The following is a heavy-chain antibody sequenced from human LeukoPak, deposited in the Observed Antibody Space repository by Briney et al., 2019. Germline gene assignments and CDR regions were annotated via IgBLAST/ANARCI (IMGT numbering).Heavy chain of an antibody. V-gene: IGHV4-39*01. CDR3: ARVFEDGFNSFDY. CDR1: GGSISSSSYY. J-gene: IGHJ4*02. Sequence: PSETLSLTCTVSGGSISSSSYYWGWIRQPPGKGLEWIGSIYYSGSTYYNPSLKSRVTISVDTSKNQFSLKVTSVTAADTALYYCARVFEDGFNSFDYWGQGTLVTVSS. D-gene: IGHD5-24*01. CDR2: IYYSGST.